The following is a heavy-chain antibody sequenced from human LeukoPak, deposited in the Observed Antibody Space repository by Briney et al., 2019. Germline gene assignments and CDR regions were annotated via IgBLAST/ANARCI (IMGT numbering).Heavy chain of an antibody. Sequence: GRSLRLSCAASGFTFSSFGMHWVRQAPGKGLEWVAGISYDGSSKYYADSVKGRFTISRDNAKNSLYLQMNSLRAEDTAVYYCATTYYYDSSGYPDIDDYWGQGTLVTVSS. J-gene: IGHJ4*02. V-gene: IGHV3-30*03. D-gene: IGHD3-22*01. CDR1: GFTFSSFG. CDR3: ATTYYYDSSGYPDIDDY. CDR2: ISYDGSSK.